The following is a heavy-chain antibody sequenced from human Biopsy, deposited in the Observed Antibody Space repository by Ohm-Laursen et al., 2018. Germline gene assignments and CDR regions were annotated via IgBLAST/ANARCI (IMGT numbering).Heavy chain of an antibody. Sequence: SETLSLTCNVSGGDINNYYWSWIRQPAGKGLEWIGRIYPGGSTNYNPSLKSRVTMSVDTSKKQLSLRLRSVTAADMAMYYCASVVLGPTNDAFDLWGQGTMVVVSS. V-gene: IGHV4-4*07. CDR1: GGDINNYY. J-gene: IGHJ3*01. CDR2: IYPGGST. CDR3: ASVVLGPTNDAFDL. D-gene: IGHD3-22*01.